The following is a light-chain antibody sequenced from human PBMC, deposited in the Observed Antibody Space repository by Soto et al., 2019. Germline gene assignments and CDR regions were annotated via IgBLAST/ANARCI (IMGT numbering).Light chain of an antibody. CDR3: CSYAGSSTHVV. Sequence: QSVLTQPASVSGSPGQSITISCTGTSSDVGSYNLVSWYQQHPGKAPKLMIYEGSKRPSGVSIRFSGSKSGNTASLTISGLQAEDEADYYCCSYAGSSTHVVFGGGTKVTVL. V-gene: IGLV2-23*01. J-gene: IGLJ2*01. CDR1: SSDVGSYNL. CDR2: EGS.